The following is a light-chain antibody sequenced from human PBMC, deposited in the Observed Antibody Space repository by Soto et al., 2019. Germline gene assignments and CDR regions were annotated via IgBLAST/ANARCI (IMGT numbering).Light chain of an antibody. J-gene: IGKJ1*01. V-gene: IGKV3-15*01. CDR1: QSVNSK. Sequence: EIVMTQSPATLSVSPGERATLSCRASQSVNSKLAWYQQKPGRAPRLLIYGASTRATGIQARFSGSGSGTEFTLTISSLQSEDFAVYYCKQYNNWPPTFGQGTKVDIK. CDR3: KQYNNWPPT. CDR2: GAS.